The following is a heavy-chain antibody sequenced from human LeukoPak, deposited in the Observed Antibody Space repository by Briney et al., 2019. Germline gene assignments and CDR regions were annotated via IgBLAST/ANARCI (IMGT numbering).Heavy chain of an antibody. CDR1: GFTFSSYG. V-gene: IGHV3-30*18. D-gene: IGHD2-2*01. CDR3: AKDRDIVVVPAVDY. J-gene: IGHJ4*02. Sequence: GGSLRLSCAASGFTFSSYGMHWVRQAPGKGLEWVAVISYDGSNKYYADSVKGRFTISRDNSKNTLYLQMNSLRAEDTAVYYCAKDRDIVVVPAVDYWGQGTLVTVSS. CDR2: ISYDGSNK.